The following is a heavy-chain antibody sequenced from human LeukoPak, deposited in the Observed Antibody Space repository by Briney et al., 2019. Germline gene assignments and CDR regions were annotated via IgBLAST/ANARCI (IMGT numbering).Heavy chain of an antibody. CDR3: ARDKSRYCSGGSCFIKYYYYYMDV. J-gene: IGHJ6*03. CDR2: ISSSSSYI. CDR1: GFTFSTYS. D-gene: IGHD2-15*01. Sequence: PGGSLRLSCVDSGFTFSTYSMNWVRQAPGKGLEWVSSISSSSSYIYYGDSVKGRFTISRDNAKNSLYLQMNSLRAEDTAVYYCARDKSRYCSGGSCFIKYYYYYMDVWGKGTTVTISS. V-gene: IGHV3-21*01.